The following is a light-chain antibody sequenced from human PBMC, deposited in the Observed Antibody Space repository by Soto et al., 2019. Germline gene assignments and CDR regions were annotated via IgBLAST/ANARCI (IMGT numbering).Light chain of an antibody. CDR2: GAS. CDR1: QSVSSSY. V-gene: IGKV3-20*01. J-gene: IGKJ1*01. CDR3: QQYGSSPLWT. Sequence: EIVLTQSPGTLSLSPGERATLSCRASQSVSSSYLAWYQQKPGQAPRLLIYGASSRATGIPARFSGSGSGTDFTLTISRLEPDDFAVYYCQQYGSSPLWTFGQGTKVEIK.